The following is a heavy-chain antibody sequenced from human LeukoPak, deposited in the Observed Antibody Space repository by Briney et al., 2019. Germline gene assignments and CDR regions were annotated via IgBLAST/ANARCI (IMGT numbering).Heavy chain of an antibody. D-gene: IGHD5-24*01. CDR1: GGTFSSYG. Sequence: ASVKVSCKASGGTFSSYGINWVRQAPGQGLEWMGGIIPIFGTADYAPKFQGRVTITADESMSTAYVELSNLRSEDTAVYYCARVALGRRWLPSSYYYGMDVWGQGTTVTVSS. V-gene: IGHV1-69*13. CDR2: IIPIFGTA. CDR3: ARVALGRRWLPSSYYYGMDV. J-gene: IGHJ6*02.